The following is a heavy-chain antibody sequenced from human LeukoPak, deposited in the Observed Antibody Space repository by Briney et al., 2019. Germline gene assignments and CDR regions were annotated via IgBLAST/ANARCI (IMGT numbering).Heavy chain of an antibody. J-gene: IGHJ6*03. CDR2: INHSGST. D-gene: IGHD4-17*01. V-gene: IGHV4-34*01. CDR3: ARGWSKDVRLRPGRYYMDV. Sequence: SETLSLTGAVYAGSFSGYYWSWIRQPPGKGREGIGEINHSGSTNYNPSLESRVTISVDTSKNPFSLKLSSVTAADTAVYYCARGWSKDVRLRPGRYYMDVWGKGTTVTVSS. CDR1: AGSFSGYY.